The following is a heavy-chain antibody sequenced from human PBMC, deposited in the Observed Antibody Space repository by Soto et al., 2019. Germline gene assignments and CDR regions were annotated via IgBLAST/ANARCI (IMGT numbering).Heavy chain of an antibody. Sequence: SETLSLTCTVSGGSISSGGYYWSWIRQHPGKGLEWIGYIYYSGSTYYNPSLKSRVTISVDTSKNQFSLKLSSVTAADTAVYYCARDQYSSSWYHINYYYGMDVWGQGTTVTVSS. CDR1: GGSISSGGYY. D-gene: IGHD6-13*01. CDR2: IYYSGST. V-gene: IGHV4-31*03. CDR3: ARDQYSSSWYHINYYYGMDV. J-gene: IGHJ6*02.